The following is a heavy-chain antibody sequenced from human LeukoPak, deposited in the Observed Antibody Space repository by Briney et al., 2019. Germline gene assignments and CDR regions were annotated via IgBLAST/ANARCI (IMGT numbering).Heavy chain of an antibody. D-gene: IGHD4-17*01. Sequence: SETLSLTCTVSGGSISSYYWSWVRQPPGKGLEWIGYIYYSGNTNYNPSLESRITISVDRSKNQFSLKLSSVTAADTAVYYCAREPYGDHGHAFDIWGQGTMVTVSS. J-gene: IGHJ3*02. V-gene: IGHV4-59*12. CDR2: IYYSGNT. CDR1: GGSISSYY. CDR3: AREPYGDHGHAFDI.